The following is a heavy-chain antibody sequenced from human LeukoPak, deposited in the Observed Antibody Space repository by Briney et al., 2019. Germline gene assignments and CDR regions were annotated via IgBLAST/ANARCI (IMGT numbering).Heavy chain of an antibody. CDR1: GGSISSGGYY. Sequence: PSETLSLTCTVSGGSISSGGYYWSWIRQHPGKGLEWIGYIYYSGSTYYNPSLKSRVTISVDTSKNQFSLKLSSVTAADTAVYYCARESWNYVFYYYYTDVWGKGPRSPSP. CDR3: ARESWNYVFYYYYTDV. CDR2: IYYSGST. V-gene: IGHV4-31*03. D-gene: IGHD1-7*01. J-gene: IGHJ6*03.